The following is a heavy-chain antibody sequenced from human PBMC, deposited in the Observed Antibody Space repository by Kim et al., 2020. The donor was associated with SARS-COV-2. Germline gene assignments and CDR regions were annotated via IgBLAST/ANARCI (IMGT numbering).Heavy chain of an antibody. CDR3: ARARLLWFGELSGY. V-gene: IGHV3-30*01. J-gene: IGHJ4*02. D-gene: IGHD3-10*01. Sequence: ADSVKGRFTISRDNSKNTLYLQMNSLRAEDTAVYYCARARLLWFGELSGYWGQGTLVTVSS.